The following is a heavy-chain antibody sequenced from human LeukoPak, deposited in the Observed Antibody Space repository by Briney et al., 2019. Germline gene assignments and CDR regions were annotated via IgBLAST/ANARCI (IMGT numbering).Heavy chain of an antibody. J-gene: IGHJ3*02. CDR1: GDSISGSGYY. CDR2: IYYSGTT. V-gene: IGHV4-31*03. D-gene: IGHD5-24*01. Sequence: PSQTLSLTCTVSGDSISGSGYYWNWIRQHPGKGLEWFGYIYYSGTTYYNPSLKTRVTMSVDTSKNQFSLKLSSVTAADTAVNYCARVEGPWAFDIWGQGTMVTVSS. CDR3: ARVEGPWAFDI.